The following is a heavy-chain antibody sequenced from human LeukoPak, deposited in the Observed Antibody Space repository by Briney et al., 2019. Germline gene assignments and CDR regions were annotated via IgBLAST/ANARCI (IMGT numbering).Heavy chain of an antibody. CDR2: ISGGGSSP. J-gene: IGHJ6*03. D-gene: IGHD2-2*01. CDR3: ARDPAGQPCYYMDV. Sequence: KTGGSLRLSCTASGFTFSRFSFSDYYIIWIRQAPGKGLEWVSYISGGGSSPYYANPVKGRFTISRDNAPNTLYLQMNRLRAEDTAVYYCARDPAGQPCYYMDVWGKGTTVTVSS. CDR1: GFTFSRFSFSDYY. V-gene: IGHV3-11*01.